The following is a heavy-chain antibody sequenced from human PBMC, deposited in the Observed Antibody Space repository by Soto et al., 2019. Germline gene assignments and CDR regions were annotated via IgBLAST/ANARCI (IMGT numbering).Heavy chain of an antibody. CDR3: ARHDFSYSDFDD. CDR2: IYWDDDK. Sequence: QITLKESGPTLVKPTQTLTLTCTFSGFSLSTSGVGVGWIRQPPGKALEWLALIYWDDDKRYSPSLKSRLTLSTDTSKNQVPLTMTNMDPVDTATYYCARHDFSYSDFDDWGQGTLVTVSS. J-gene: IGHJ4*02. V-gene: IGHV2-5*02. CDR1: GFSLSTSGVG. D-gene: IGHD3-3*01.